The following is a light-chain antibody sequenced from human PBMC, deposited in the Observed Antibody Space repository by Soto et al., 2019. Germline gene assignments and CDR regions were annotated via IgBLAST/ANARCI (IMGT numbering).Light chain of an antibody. CDR2: WAS. V-gene: IGKV4-1*01. Sequence: DIVMTQSPDSLAVSLGERATINCKSSRSVLYTSNNKNHLAWYQQKPGQPPKLLIYWASTRESGVPDRFSGSGSGTDFTLTISSLQAEDVAVYYCHQFYSIPITFGPGTKVDIK. J-gene: IGKJ3*01. CDR3: HQFYSIPIT. CDR1: RSVLYTSNNKNH.